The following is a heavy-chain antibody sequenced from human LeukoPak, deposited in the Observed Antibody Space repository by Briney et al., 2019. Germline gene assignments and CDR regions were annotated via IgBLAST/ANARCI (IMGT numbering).Heavy chain of an antibody. D-gene: IGHD5-12*01. CDR3: AREGYSGYDFYWYFDL. Sequence: GGSLRLSCAASGFTFSTYNMVWVRQAPGMGLEWVASVSSRSSAIYYSDSVKGRFTISRDNAKNSLSLQMNSLRAEDTAVYYCAREGYSGYDFYWYFDLWGRGTLVTVSS. CDR1: GFTFSTYN. CDR2: VSSRSSAI. J-gene: IGHJ2*01. V-gene: IGHV3-48*04.